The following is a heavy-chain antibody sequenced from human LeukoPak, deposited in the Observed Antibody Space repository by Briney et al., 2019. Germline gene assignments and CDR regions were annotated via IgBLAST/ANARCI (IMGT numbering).Heavy chain of an antibody. D-gene: IGHD5-18*01. CDR2: INHSGST. CDR1: VGSFSGYY. J-gene: IGHJ4*02. Sequence: SETLSLTCAVYVGSFSGYYWSWIRQPPGKGLEWIGEINHSGSTNYNPSLKSRVTISVDTSKNQFSLKLSSVTAADTAVYYCARGYSYASDWGQGTLVTVSS. CDR3: ARGYSYASD. V-gene: IGHV4-34*01.